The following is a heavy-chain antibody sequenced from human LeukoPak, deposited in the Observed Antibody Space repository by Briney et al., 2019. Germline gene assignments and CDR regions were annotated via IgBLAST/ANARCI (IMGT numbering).Heavy chain of an antibody. D-gene: IGHD1-1*01. V-gene: IGHV3-23*01. CDR3: ARDWRCDC. J-gene: IGHJ4*02. Sequence: PGGSLRPSCEASGFAFRNYAMTWVRQAPGKGLEWVAAISDSGAKTSYADSVKGRYTISRDNSKNRLYLQMNSLRVEDTAVYSCARDWRCDCWGQGTLVTVSS. CDR1: GFAFRNYA. CDR2: ISDSGAKT.